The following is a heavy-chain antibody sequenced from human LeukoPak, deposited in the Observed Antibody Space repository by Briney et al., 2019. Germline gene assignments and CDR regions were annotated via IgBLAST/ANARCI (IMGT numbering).Heavy chain of an antibody. V-gene: IGHV4-39*01. D-gene: IGHD4-17*01. J-gene: IGHJ3*02. Sequence: SETLSLTRTVSGGSISSSSYYWGWIRQPPGKGLEWIGSIYYSGSTYYNPSLKSRVTISVDTSKNQFSLKLSSVTAADTAVYYCARRYGDYHAFDIWGQGTMVTVSS. CDR1: GGSISSSSYY. CDR2: IYYSGST. CDR3: ARRYGDYHAFDI.